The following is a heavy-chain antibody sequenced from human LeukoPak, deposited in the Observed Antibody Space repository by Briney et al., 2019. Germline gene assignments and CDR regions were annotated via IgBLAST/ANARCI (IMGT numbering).Heavy chain of an antibody. V-gene: IGHV3-23*01. Sequence: PGGSLRLSCATSEFTFNWYAMNWVRQAPGKGLDWVSGIGGGGDDIYYADSVKGRFTISRDNSKNTLYLQMNNLRVEDTAIYYCAKERQAGDYFTSDYWGQGTLVTVSS. CDR3: AKERQAGDYFTSDY. CDR1: EFTFNWYA. J-gene: IGHJ4*02. D-gene: IGHD4-17*01. CDR2: IGGGGDDI.